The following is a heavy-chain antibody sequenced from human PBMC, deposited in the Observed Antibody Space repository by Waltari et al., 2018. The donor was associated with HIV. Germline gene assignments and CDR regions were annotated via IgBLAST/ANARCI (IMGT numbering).Heavy chain of an antibody. CDR1: GFSFSSYA. CDR2: ISGNGGTT. J-gene: IGHJ5*02. CDR3: ARESEGYYASGTGNWFDP. Sequence: EVQLVESGGGLVQPGGSLRVSCAASGFSFSSYAMSWVRQGPGKGLEWVSVISGNGGTTSYADSVKGRFTISRDNAKNTLYLQMNSLRAEDTAVYYCARESEGYYASGTGNWFDPWGQGTLVTVSS. V-gene: IGHV3-23*04. D-gene: IGHD3-10*01.